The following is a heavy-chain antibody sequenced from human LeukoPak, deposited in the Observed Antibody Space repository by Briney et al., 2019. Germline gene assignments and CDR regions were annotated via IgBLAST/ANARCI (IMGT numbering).Heavy chain of an antibody. D-gene: IGHD3-22*01. CDR3: ARHGPPFYFDSPTDH. J-gene: IGHJ4*02. Sequence: SETLSLTCTVSGGSISGYYWSWIRQPPGKGLEWIGNFYDSGSTNYKPSLKSRLSISGDTSKNRFSLKLSSVTAADTAVYYCARHGPPFYFDSPTDHWGQGTLVTVSS. V-gene: IGHV4-59*08. CDR1: GGSISGYY. CDR2: FYDSGST.